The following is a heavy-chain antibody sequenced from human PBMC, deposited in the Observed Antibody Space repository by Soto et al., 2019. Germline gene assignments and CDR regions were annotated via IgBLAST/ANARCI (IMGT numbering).Heavy chain of an antibody. Sequence: GASVKVSCKASGYTFTSYGISWVRQAPGQGLEWMGWISAYNGNSNYAQKLQGRVTMTTDTSTSTAYMELRSLRSDDTAVYYCGREGSSISRNYYYYYMDVWGKGTTVTVSS. J-gene: IGHJ6*03. D-gene: IGHD6-6*01. V-gene: IGHV1-18*01. CDR2: ISAYNGNS. CDR3: GREGSSISRNYYYYYMDV. CDR1: GYTFTSYG.